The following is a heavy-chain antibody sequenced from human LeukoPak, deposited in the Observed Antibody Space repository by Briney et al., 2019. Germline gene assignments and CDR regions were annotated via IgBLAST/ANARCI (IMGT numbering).Heavy chain of an antibody. Sequence: GGSLRLSCAASGFTFSSYAMHWVRQAPGKGLEWVAVISYDGRNKYYADSVKGRFTISRDNSKNTLYLQMSSLRAEDTAVYYCAKERYSYGYDYWGQGTLVTVSS. V-gene: IGHV3-30*04. D-gene: IGHD5-18*01. J-gene: IGHJ4*02. CDR1: GFTFSSYA. CDR3: AKERYSYGYDY. CDR2: ISYDGRNK.